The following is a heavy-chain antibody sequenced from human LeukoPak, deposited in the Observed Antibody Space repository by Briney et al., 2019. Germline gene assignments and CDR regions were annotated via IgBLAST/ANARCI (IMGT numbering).Heavy chain of an antibody. Sequence: GGSLRLSCAASGFTFSSYDMYWVRQAPGKGLEWVAAISYDGSNKYYADSVKGRFTISRDNSKNTLYLQMNSLRAEDTAVYYCAKDKSRAYYGSGSYKYWGQGTLVTVSS. D-gene: IGHD3-10*01. CDR1: GFTFSSYD. J-gene: IGHJ4*02. CDR3: AKDKSRAYYGSGSYKY. V-gene: IGHV3-30*18. CDR2: ISYDGSNK.